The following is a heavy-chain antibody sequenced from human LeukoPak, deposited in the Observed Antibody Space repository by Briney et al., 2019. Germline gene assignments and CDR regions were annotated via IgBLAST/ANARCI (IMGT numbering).Heavy chain of an antibody. Sequence: GASVKVSCKASGYTFTSYAMHWVRQAPGQGREWMGWINAGNGNTKYSQKFQGRVTITRDTSASTAYMELSSLRSEDTAVYYCARDSTDALLDVWGQGTTVTVSS. CDR2: INAGNGNT. D-gene: IGHD1-26*01. V-gene: IGHV1-3*01. CDR3: ARDSTDALLDV. J-gene: IGHJ6*02. CDR1: GYTFTSYA.